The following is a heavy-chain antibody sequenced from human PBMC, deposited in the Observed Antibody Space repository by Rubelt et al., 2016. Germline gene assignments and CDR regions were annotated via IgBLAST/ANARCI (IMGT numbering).Heavy chain of an antibody. CDR2: IKSKTDGGTT. D-gene: IGHD3-3*01. J-gene: IGHJ1*01. Sequence: EVQLVESGGGLVKPGGSLRLSCAASGFTFSNAWMSWVRQAPGKGLEWVGRIKSKTDGGTTDYAAPVKGRFTISRDDSKNTLYLQMNSLKTEDTAVYYCTTGSASAPTLFPLVSCENSPSDTSGVAVGCLAQDF. CDR1: GFTFSNAW. CDR3: TTGSASAPTLFPLVSCENSPSDTSGVAVGCLAQDF. V-gene: IGHV3-15*01.